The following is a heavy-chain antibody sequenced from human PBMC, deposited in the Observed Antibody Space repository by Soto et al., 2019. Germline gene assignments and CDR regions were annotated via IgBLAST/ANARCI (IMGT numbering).Heavy chain of an antibody. V-gene: IGHV2-5*01. CDR2: IYWNDDK. CDR3: EPQLDTVDWLEP. Sequence: GPTLLNPTPTLTLTFSFSLFSLRNCGVGVGCIREPPGKALEWVALIYWNDDKRYSPSLKRRLTLTKETSKDQVVLTMTNVDPVATATYYCEPQLDTVDWLEPWGQGTLVTVSS. CDR1: LFSLRNCGVG. J-gene: IGHJ5*02. D-gene: IGHD5-18*01.